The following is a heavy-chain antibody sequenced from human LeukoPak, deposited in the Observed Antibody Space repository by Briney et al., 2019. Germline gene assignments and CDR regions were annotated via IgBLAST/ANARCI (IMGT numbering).Heavy chain of an antibody. J-gene: IGHJ4*02. D-gene: IGHD3-22*01. CDR3: ARDGDSSGYDFDY. CDR1: GFTVSSNY. CDR2: IYSGGST. V-gene: IGHV3-53*01. Sequence: PGGSLRLSCAASGFTVSSNYMSWVRQAPGKGLEWVSVIYSGGSTYYADSVKGRFTISRDNAKNSLYLQMNSLRAEDTAVYYCARDGDSSGYDFDYWGQGTLVTVSS.